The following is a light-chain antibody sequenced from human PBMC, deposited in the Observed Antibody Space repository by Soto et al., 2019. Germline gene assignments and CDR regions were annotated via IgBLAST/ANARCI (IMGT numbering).Light chain of an antibody. Sequence: DIVLTQSHATLSLSPGQRATLSCRASQNFSNYVAWYQQKPGRAPRLLIYDASKRATGIPSRFSGSASGTDFTLTISSLEPEDFAVYYCQHYAGGSRITFGQGTRLEIK. CDR3: QHYAGGSRIT. V-gene: IGKV3-11*01. CDR2: DAS. J-gene: IGKJ5*01. CDR1: QNFSNY.